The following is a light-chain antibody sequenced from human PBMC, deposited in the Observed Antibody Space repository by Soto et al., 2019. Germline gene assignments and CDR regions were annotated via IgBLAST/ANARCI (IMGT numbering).Light chain of an antibody. CDR3: QQSYSSPFS. CDR2: ASS. V-gene: IGKV1-39*01. J-gene: IGKJ2*03. CDR1: QSISNY. Sequence: DIQMTQSPSSLSASVGDRVTITCRPSQSISNYLNWYQQKPGKAPNLLIYASSNLASGVPSRFSGSGSGTDFTLTISSLQPEDFATYYCQQSYSSPFSFGQGTKLKIK.